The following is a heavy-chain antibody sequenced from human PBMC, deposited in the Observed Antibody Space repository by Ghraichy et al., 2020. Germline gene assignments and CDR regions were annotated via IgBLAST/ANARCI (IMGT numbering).Heavy chain of an antibody. V-gene: IGHV4-61*01. CDR3: TRGYYGSGSYLGQ. CDR2: IYYSGIT. D-gene: IGHD3-10*01. Sequence: SETLSLTCTVSGASVSSGRYYWNWIRPLPGKGLECLAYIYYSGITNYNPSIKSRVTISIDTYMNQFSLKLTSVTAADTAVYYCTRGYYGSGSYLGQWGQGTPVTCSA. J-gene: IGHJ4*02. CDR1: GASVSSGRYY.